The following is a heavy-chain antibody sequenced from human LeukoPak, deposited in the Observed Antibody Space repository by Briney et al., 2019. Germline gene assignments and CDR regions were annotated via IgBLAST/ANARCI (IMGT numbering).Heavy chain of an antibody. CDR3: AIALYDYGAGGVVDY. CDR2: MSPNSGNT. Sequence: ASVKVSCKASGYTFTSYDINWVRQATGQGLEWMGWMSPNSGNTGYAQKFQGRVTMTRNTSISTAYMELSSLRCEDTAVYYCAIALYDYGAGGVVDYWGQGTLVTVSS. V-gene: IGHV1-8*01. J-gene: IGHJ4*02. CDR1: GYTFTSYD. D-gene: IGHD4/OR15-4a*01.